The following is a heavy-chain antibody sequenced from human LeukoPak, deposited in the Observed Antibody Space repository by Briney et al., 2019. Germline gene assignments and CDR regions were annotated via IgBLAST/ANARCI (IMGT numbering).Heavy chain of an antibody. CDR1: GYAFTGYY. D-gene: IGHD3-3*01. CDR2: INPNSGGT. V-gene: IGHV1-2*06. Sequence: ASVKVSCKASGYAFTGYYMHWVRQAPGQGLEWMGRINPNSGGTNYAQKFQGRVTMTRDTSISTAYMELSRLRSDDTAVYYCARLSGVENYYDFWSGYLYYFDYWGQGTLVTVSS. CDR3: ARLSGVENYYDFWSGYLYYFDY. J-gene: IGHJ4*02.